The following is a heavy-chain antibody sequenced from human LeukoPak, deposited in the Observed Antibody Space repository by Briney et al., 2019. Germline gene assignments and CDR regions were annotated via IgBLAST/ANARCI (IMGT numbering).Heavy chain of an antibody. Sequence: ASVKVSCKASGYTLTGYYMHWVRQAPGQGLEWMGWINPNSGGTNYAQKFQGRVTMTRDTSISTAYMELSRLRSDDTAVYYCARVEGSSWDFDYWGQGTLVTVSS. V-gene: IGHV1-2*02. CDR2: INPNSGGT. CDR1: GYTLTGYY. D-gene: IGHD6-13*01. J-gene: IGHJ4*02. CDR3: ARVEGSSWDFDY.